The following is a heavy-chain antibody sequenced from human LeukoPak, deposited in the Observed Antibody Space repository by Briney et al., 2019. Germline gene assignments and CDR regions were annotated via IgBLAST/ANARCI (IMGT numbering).Heavy chain of an antibody. CDR3: ARASGWFGEFYYFDY. CDR2: IYYSGST. Sequence: SETLSLTCTVSGGSISSYYWSWIRQPPGKGLEWIGYIYYSGSTNYNPSLKSRVTISVDTSKNQFSLKLSSVTAADTAVYYCARASGWFGEFYYFDYWGQGTLVTVSS. D-gene: IGHD3-10*01. J-gene: IGHJ4*02. CDR1: GGSISSYY. V-gene: IGHV4-59*01.